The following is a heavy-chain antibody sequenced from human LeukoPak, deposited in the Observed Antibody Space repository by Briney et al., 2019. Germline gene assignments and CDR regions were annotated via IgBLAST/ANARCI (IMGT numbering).Heavy chain of an antibody. CDR2: ISGSAYST. D-gene: IGHD6-13*01. CDR1: GFSFSSYA. CDR3: AKDRSSIAAAGGVDY. J-gene: IGHJ4*02. Sequence: GGSLRLSCAAAGFSFSSYAMSWVRQAPGKGLEWVSAISGSAYSTYYADSVKGRFTISRDNSKNTLYLQMNSLRAEDTAVYYCAKDRSSIAAAGGVDYWGQGTLVTVSS. V-gene: IGHV3-23*01.